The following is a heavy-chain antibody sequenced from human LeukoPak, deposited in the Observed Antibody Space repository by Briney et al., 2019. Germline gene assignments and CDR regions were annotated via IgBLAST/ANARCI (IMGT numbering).Heavy chain of an antibody. CDR2: ISWNSGSI. J-gene: IGHJ5*02. D-gene: IGHD3-3*01. CDR1: GFTFYDYA. Sequence: GRSLRLSCAASGFTFYDYAMHWVRQAPGKGLEWVSSISWNSGSIGYADSVKGRFTISRDNAKNSLYLQMNSLRDEDTAVYYCARDSRAYYDFWSGYSAGNWFDPWGQGTLVTVSS. V-gene: IGHV3-9*01. CDR3: ARDSRAYYDFWSGYSAGNWFDP.